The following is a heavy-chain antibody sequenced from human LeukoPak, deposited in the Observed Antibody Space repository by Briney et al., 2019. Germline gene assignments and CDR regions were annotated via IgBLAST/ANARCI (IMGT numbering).Heavy chain of an antibody. J-gene: IGHJ6*03. V-gene: IGHV4-34*01. CDR3: ARGTSVTIFGVVIIEDYYYYYMDV. D-gene: IGHD3-3*01. CDR1: GGSFSGYY. CDR2: INHIGST. Sequence: ETLSLTCAVYGGSFSGYYWSWIRQPPGKGLEWIGEINHIGSTNYNPSLKSRVTISVDTSKNQFSLKLSSVTAADTAVYYCARGTSVTIFGVVIIEDYYYYYMDVWGKGTTVSVFS.